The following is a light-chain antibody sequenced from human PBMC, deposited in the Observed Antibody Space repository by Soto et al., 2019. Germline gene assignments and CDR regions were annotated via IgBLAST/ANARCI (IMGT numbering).Light chain of an antibody. Sequence: QSVLTQPRSVSGSPGQSVTISCTGTSSDVGGYDYVSWYQQHPGKAPKLMIYDVTKRPSGVPDRFSGSRSGNTASLTISGLQAEDDADYYCCSYAGTYTFYVFGTGNKLTVL. V-gene: IGLV2-11*01. J-gene: IGLJ1*01. CDR3: CSYAGTYTFYV. CDR2: DVT. CDR1: SSDVGGYDY.